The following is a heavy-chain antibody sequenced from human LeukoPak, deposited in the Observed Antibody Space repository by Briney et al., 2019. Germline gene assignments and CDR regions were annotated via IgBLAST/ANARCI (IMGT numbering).Heavy chain of an antibody. V-gene: IGHV3-7*01. Sequence: GGSLRLSCAASGFNFSSYWMSWVRQAPGKGLEWVANIKQDGSEKYYVDSVKGRFTISRDNAKNSLYLQMNSLRAEDTAVYYCARVDRGVADYWGQGTLVTVSS. J-gene: IGHJ4*02. CDR3: ARVDRGVADY. CDR2: IKQDGSEK. CDR1: GFNFSSYW. D-gene: IGHD2-15*01.